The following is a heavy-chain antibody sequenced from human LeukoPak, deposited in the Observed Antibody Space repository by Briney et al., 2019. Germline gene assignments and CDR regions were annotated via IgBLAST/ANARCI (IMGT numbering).Heavy chain of an antibody. J-gene: IGHJ4*02. CDR3: ARWEDIATAGDY. CDR1: GFTFSTYE. Sequence: GGCLRLSRAASGFTFSTYEMNWVRPAPGKGLEGVSHISSSGSINYYAASVEGRITISRDNANNSLYLQMNSLRAEDTALYYCARWEDIATAGDYWGQGTLVTVSS. V-gene: IGHV3-48*03. CDR2: ISSSGSIN. D-gene: IGHD6-13*01.